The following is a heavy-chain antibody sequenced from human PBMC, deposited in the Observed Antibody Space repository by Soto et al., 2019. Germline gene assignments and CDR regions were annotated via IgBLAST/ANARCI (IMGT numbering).Heavy chain of an antibody. V-gene: IGHV3-48*02. CDR1: GCTFSSYV. J-gene: IGHJ4*02. D-gene: IGHD3-10*01. CDR2: ISISSSTR. Sequence: GSLRLSCAASGCTFSSYVINWVRQAPGKGLEWVSYISISSSTRYYADSVRGRFTISRDNAKNSLYLQMNSLRDEDTAVYYCARGGGFFDYWGQGTLVTVSS. CDR3: ARGGGFFDY.